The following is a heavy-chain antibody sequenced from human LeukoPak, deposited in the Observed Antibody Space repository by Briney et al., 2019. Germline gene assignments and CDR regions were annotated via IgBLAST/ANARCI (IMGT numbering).Heavy chain of an antibody. CDR2: INHSGST. CDR3: ASIGRWLLQRY. V-gene: IGHV4-34*01. J-gene: IGHJ4*02. CDR1: GGSFSGYY. Sequence: SETLSLTCAVYGGSFSGYYWSWIRQPPGKGLEWIGEINHSGSTNYNPSLKSRVTISVDTSKNQFSLKLSSVTAADTAVYYCASIGRWLLQRYWGQGTLVTVSS. D-gene: IGHD3-22*01.